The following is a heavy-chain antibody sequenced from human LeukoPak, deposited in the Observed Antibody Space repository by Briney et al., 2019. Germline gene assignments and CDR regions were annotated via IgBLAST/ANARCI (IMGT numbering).Heavy chain of an antibody. CDR3: ARGEYESSGYRSEAFDI. CDR2: INPNSGAT. CDR1: GYTFTDYY. J-gene: IGHJ3*02. D-gene: IGHD3-22*01. V-gene: IGHV1-2*04. Sequence: GASVKVSCKSSGYTFTDYYLHWVRQAPRQGLEWLGWINPNSGATKYAQKFQGWVTMTRDTSISTAYMELGGLRSDVMAMYYCARGEYESSGYRSEAFDIWGQGTMVTASS.